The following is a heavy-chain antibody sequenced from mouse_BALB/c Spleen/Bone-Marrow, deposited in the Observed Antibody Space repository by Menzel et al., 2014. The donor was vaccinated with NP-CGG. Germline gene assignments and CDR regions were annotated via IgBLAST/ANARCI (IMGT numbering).Heavy chain of an antibody. CDR2: INPSIGYT. D-gene: IGHD1-1*01. CDR1: GYIFTSYT. Sequence: VQLQQSAAELARPGASVKLSCKASGYIFTSYTIQWIKQRPGQGLEWIGYINPSIGYTEYNQEFKDKTTLTADTSSSTTYMQLSSLTSEDSAVYYCAREGTYYAYFDYWGQGTTLTVSS. J-gene: IGHJ2*01. CDR3: AREGTYYAYFDY. V-gene: IGHV1-4*02.